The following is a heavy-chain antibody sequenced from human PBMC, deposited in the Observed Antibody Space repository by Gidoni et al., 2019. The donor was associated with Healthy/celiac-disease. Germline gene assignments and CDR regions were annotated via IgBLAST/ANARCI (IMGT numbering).Heavy chain of an antibody. CDR1: GFTFSSYS. V-gene: IGHV3-21*01. CDR2: ISSSSSYI. J-gene: IGHJ4*02. D-gene: IGHD6-13*01. CDR3: ARGEGSWPLDY. Sequence: EVQLVESGGGLVKPGGSLRLSCAASGFTFSSYSMTWVRQAPGKGLEWGSSISSSSSYIYYADSVKGRFTISRDNAKNSLYLQMNSLRADDTAVYDCARGEGSWPLDYWGQGTLVTVSS.